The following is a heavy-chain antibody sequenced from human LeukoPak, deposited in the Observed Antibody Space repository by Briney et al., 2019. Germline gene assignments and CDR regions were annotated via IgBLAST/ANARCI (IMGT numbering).Heavy chain of an antibody. D-gene: IGHD3-22*01. CDR1: GGSISTSNYY. CDR3: ARVGYYYDSSGYYYYYYYMDV. V-gene: IGHV4-61*05. Sequence: PSETLSLTCTVSGGSISTSNYYWGWIRQPPGKGLEWIGYIYYSGSTNYNPSLKSRVTISVDTSKNQFSLKLSSVTAADTAVYYCARVGYYYDSSGYYYYYYYMDVWGKGTTVTISS. CDR2: IYYSGST. J-gene: IGHJ6*03.